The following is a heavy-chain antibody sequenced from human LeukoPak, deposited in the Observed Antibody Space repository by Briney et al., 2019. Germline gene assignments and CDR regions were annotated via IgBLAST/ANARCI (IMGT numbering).Heavy chain of an antibody. D-gene: IGHD3-9*01. V-gene: IGHV4-61*08. CDR1: GGSFSSDGFY. CDR3: ARRLTRPERFDS. Sequence: SETLSLTCTVSGGSFSSDGFYWTWIRQPPGTGLEWIGYVYYSGSTNYNPSLKGRVTISVDTSKNQFSLKLNSVTAADTAVYYCARRLTRPERFDSWGQGTLVTVSS. CDR2: VYYSGST. J-gene: IGHJ4*02.